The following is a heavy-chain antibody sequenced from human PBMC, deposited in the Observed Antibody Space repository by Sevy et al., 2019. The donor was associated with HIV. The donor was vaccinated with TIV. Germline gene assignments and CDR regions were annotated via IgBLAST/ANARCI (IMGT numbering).Heavy chain of an antibody. Sequence: RGSLRLSCAASGFTFSSYVMTWVRQAPGKGLEWVSTISASGGTTYYADSVKGRFTISRDNSKNTLDLQINSLRAEDTAVYYCEGIARAGRDYWGQGTLVTVSS. V-gene: IGHV3-23*01. CDR2: ISASGGTT. J-gene: IGHJ4*02. CDR1: GFTFSSYV. D-gene: IGHD6-13*01. CDR3: EGIARAGRDY.